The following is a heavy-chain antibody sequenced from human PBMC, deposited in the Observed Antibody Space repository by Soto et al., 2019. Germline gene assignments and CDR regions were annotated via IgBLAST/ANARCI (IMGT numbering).Heavy chain of an antibody. CDR3: ARDNRNMVRGASRSRMFNY. Sequence: PGGSLRLSCAASGFTVSSNYMSWVRQAPGKGLEWVSVIYSGGSTYYADSVKGRFTISRDNSKNTLYLQMNSLRAEDTAVYYCARDNRNMVRGASRSRMFNYWGQGTLVTVSS. CDR2: IYSGGST. CDR1: GFTVSSNY. D-gene: IGHD3-10*01. J-gene: IGHJ4*02. V-gene: IGHV3-53*01.